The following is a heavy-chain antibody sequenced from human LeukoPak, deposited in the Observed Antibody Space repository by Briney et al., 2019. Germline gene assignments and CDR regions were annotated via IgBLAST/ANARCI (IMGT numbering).Heavy chain of an antibody. Sequence: PGRSLRLSCAASGFTFSNYGMHWVRKATGKGLEWVADIWYDGTNKHYADSVRGRFTISRDNSKNTLYLQMNSLRVEDTAVYYCVKAGSLYGDAPFHFYFDLWGRGTLVTVSS. CDR2: IWYDGTNK. CDR1: GFTFSNYG. CDR3: VKAGSLYGDAPFHFYFDL. D-gene: IGHD4-17*01. V-gene: IGHV3-33*06. J-gene: IGHJ2*01.